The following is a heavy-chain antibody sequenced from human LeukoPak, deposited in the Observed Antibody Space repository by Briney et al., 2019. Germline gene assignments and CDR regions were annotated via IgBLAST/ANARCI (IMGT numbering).Heavy chain of an antibody. J-gene: IGHJ4*02. CDR2: INHSGST. CDR3: ARCYYDSSGYYSNFDY. V-gene: IGHV4-34*01. Sequence: SETLSLTCAVYSGSFSGYYWSWIRQPPGKGLEWIGEINHSGSTNYNPSLKSRVTISVDTSKNQFSLKLSSVTAADTAVYYCARCYYDSSGYYSNFDYWGQGTLVTVSS. D-gene: IGHD3-22*01. CDR1: SGSFSGYY.